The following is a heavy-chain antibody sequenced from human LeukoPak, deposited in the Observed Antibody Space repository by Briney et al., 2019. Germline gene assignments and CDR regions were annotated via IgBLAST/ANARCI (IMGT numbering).Heavy chain of an antibody. V-gene: IGHV4-39*01. D-gene: IGHD5-24*01. Sequence: SETLSLTCTASGGSISSSSYYWGWIRQPPGKGLEWIGSIYYSGSTYYNPSLKSRVTISVDTSKNQFSLKLSSVTAADTAVYYCARGPNYPSPSPFDYWGQGTLVTVSS. CDR2: IYYSGST. CDR3: ARGPNYPSPSPFDY. CDR1: GGSISSSSYY. J-gene: IGHJ4*02.